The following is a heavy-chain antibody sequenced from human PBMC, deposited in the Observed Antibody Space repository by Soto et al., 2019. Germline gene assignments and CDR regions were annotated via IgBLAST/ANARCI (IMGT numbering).Heavy chain of an antibody. V-gene: IGHV3-21*01. CDR3: AKDSGYQLPDNYFYYGLDV. CDR2: ISSSSSHI. Sequence: GGSLRLSCAASGFRFSNYNMNWVRQAPGKGLEWVSSISSSSSHIYYADSVKGRFTISRDNTKNSLYLQMNSLRAEDTAVYYCAKDSGYQLPDNYFYYGLDVWGQGTTVTVS. J-gene: IGHJ6*02. CDR1: GFRFSNYN. D-gene: IGHD2-2*01.